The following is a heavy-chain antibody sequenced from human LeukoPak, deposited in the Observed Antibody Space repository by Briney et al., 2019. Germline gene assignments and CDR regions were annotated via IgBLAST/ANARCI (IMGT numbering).Heavy chain of an antibody. V-gene: IGHV3-53*01. CDR2: IYRGGAT. J-gene: IGHJ4*02. CDR3: AGGSHIGEGGILDN. Sequence: GGSLRLSCAASEFSGSSNYMSWVRKAPGKGLEWVSVIYRGGATFYADSVMGRFTLSRDDSKSTLYLQMNSLRAEDTAVYYCAGGSHIGEGGILDNWGQGALVTVSS. CDR1: EFSGSSNY. D-gene: IGHD6-13*01.